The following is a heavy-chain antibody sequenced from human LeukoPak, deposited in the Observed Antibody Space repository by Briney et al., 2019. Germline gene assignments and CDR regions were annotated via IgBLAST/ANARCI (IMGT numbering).Heavy chain of an antibody. J-gene: IGHJ4*02. V-gene: IGHV3-53*01. CDR1: GFTVSSSY. CDR3: ARAGVWFGESSHN. Sequence: GGSLRLSCAASGFTVSSSYMSWVRQAPGKGLEWVSVIYGGARTYYADSVKGRFTVSRDNSKNTMYLQMNSLRVEDTAVYYCARAGVWFGESSHNWGQGNLVTVSS. CDR2: IYGGART. D-gene: IGHD3-10*01.